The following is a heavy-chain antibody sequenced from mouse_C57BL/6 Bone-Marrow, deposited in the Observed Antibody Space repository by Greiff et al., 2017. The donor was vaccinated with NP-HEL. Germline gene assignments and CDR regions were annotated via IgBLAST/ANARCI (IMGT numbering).Heavy chain of an antibody. V-gene: IGHV7-3*01. J-gene: IGHJ4*01. CDR2: IRNKANGYTT. CDR3: ASYMDLPYGSSYAMDN. CDR1: GFTFTDYY. Sequence: DVMLVESGGGLVQPGGSLSLSCAASGFTFTDYYMSWVRQPPGKALEWLGFIRNKANGYTTEYSASVKGRFTISRDNSQSILYLQMNALRAEDSATYYCASYMDLPYGSSYAMDNWGQGTSVTVSS. D-gene: IGHD1-1*01.